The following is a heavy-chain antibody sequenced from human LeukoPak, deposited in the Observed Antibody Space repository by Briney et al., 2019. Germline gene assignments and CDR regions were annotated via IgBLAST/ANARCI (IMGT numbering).Heavy chain of an antibody. V-gene: IGHV3-11*04. CDR2: ISSGSSTI. CDR1: GFMFSDYF. CDR3: ATDSMVRGVISDY. Sequence: GGSLRLSCAASGFMFSDYFMSWIRQAPGKELEWVSYISSGSSTIYYADSVKGRFTVSRDNAKNSLYLQLNSLRDEDTAVYYCATDSMVRGVISDYWGQGTLVTVSS. D-gene: IGHD3-10*01. J-gene: IGHJ4*02.